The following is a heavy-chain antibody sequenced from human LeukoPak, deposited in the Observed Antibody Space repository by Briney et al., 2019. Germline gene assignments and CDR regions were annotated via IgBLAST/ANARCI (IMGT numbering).Heavy chain of an antibody. CDR1: GYTFTSYY. D-gene: IGHD6-19*01. CDR3: AREWAIAVAGPNFDY. CDR2: INPSGGST. J-gene: IGHJ4*02. V-gene: IGHV1-46*01. Sequence: ASVKVSCKASGYTFTSYYMHWVRQVPGQGLEWMGIINPSGGSTSYAQKFQGRVTMTRDTSTSTVYMELSSLRSEDTAVYYCAREWAIAVAGPNFDYWGQGTLVTVSS.